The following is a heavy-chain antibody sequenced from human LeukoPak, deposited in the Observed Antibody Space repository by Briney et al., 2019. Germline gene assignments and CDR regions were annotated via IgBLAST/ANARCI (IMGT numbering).Heavy chain of an antibody. V-gene: IGHV4-30-4*01. D-gene: IGHD3-16*01. J-gene: IGHJ6*03. CDR1: GGSISSGDYY. Sequence: PSETLSLTCTVSGGSISSGDYYWSWIRQPPGKGLEWIAYMYYSGSTYYNPSLKSRVTMSADTSKNQLSLKLSSVTAADTAVYYCARFDYYYMDVWGKGTTVTVSS. CDR3: ARFDYYYMDV. CDR2: MYYSGST.